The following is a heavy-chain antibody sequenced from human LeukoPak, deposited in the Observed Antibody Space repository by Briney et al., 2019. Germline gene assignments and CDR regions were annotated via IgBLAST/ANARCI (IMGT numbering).Heavy chain of an antibody. J-gene: IGHJ5*02. D-gene: IGHD3-10*01. V-gene: IGHV4-59*01. Sequence: SETLSLTCTVSGGSISSYYWSWIRQPPGKGLEWIGYIYYSGSTNYNPSLKSRVTISVDTSKNQFSLKLSSVTAADTAVYYCAREERLLWFGEQKGWFDPWGQGTLVTVYS. CDR3: AREERLLWFGEQKGWFDP. CDR1: GGSISSYY. CDR2: IYYSGST.